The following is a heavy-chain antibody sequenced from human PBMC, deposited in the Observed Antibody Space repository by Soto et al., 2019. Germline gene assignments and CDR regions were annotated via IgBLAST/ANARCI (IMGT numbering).Heavy chain of an antibody. CDR1: GYTFTSYA. Sequence: ASVKVSCKASGYTFTSYAMHWVRQAPGQRLEWMGWINAGNGNTKYSQKFQGRVTITRDTSASTAYMELSSLRSEDTAVYYCARDHRLFYDILTGYYNVHDYWGQGTLVTVSS. CDR2: INAGNGNT. V-gene: IGHV1-3*01. CDR3: ARDHRLFYDILTGYYNVHDY. D-gene: IGHD3-9*01. J-gene: IGHJ4*02.